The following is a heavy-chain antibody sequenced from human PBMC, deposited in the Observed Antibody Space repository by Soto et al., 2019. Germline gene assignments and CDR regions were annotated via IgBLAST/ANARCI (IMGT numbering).Heavy chain of an antibody. CDR3: ARDQEAADRKIYYYGMDV. Sequence: GASVKVSCKASGYTFTSYGISWVRQAPGQGLEWMGWISAYNGNTNYAQKLQGRVTMTTDTSTSTAYMELRSLRSDDTAVYYCARDQEAADRKIYYYGMDVRGQGTTVTVSS. CDR1: GYTFTSYG. D-gene: IGHD6-13*01. CDR2: ISAYNGNT. J-gene: IGHJ6*02. V-gene: IGHV1-18*01.